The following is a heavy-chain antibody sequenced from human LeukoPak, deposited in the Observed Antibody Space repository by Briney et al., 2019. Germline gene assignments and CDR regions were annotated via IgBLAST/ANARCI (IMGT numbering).Heavy chain of an antibody. Sequence: SETLSLTCTVSGGSISSGGYYWSWIRQHPGKGLEWIGYIYYSGSTYYNPSLKSRVTISVDTSKNQFSLKLSSVTAADTAVYYCARGGYFDWLVDYWGQGTLVTVSS. CDR1: GGSISSGGYY. CDR3: ARGGYFDWLVDY. CDR2: IYYSGST. J-gene: IGHJ4*02. V-gene: IGHV4-30-4*08. D-gene: IGHD3-9*01.